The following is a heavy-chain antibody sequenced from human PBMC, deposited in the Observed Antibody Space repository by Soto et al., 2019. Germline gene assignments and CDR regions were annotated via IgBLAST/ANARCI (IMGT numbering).Heavy chain of an antibody. CDR1: GFTFSSYA. CDR3: AKTGLRRFGEPSLFAY. CDR2: ISGSGGST. V-gene: IGHV3-23*01. Sequence: PGGSLRLSCAASGFTFSSYAMSWVRQAPGKGLEWVSAISGSGGSTYYADSVKGRFTISRDNSKNTLYLQMNSLRAEDTAVYYYAKTGLRRFGEPSLFAYWGLGILVTVSS. D-gene: IGHD3-10*01. J-gene: IGHJ4*02.